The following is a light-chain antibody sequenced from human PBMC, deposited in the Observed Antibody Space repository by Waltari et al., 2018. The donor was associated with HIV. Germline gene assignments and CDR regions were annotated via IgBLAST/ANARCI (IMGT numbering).Light chain of an antibody. V-gene: IGLV2-14*01. CDR1: SSDVGGYNV. J-gene: IGLJ2*01. CDR3: SSYTSSDTVV. Sequence: QSALTQPASVSGSPGQSIRLSCTGPSSDVGGYNVVPWYQKHPPKAPKLVILEVSNRPSGVSNRFSGSKSGNRASLTISGLQAEDEAYYYCSSYTSSDTVVFGGGTKVTVL. CDR2: EVS.